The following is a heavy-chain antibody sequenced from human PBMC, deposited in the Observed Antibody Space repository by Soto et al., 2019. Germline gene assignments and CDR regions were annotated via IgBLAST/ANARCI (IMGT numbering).Heavy chain of an antibody. Sequence: GASVKVSCKASGGTFSIYGFSWVRQAPGQGPEWIGGIIPILTTPNYAQKSQGRVTIVADESTTTVYMELSSLKFEDTAVYYCATSVGIAPTGEDGMDVWGQGTSVTVSS. CDR3: ATSVGIAPTGEDGMDV. CDR1: GGTFSIYG. J-gene: IGHJ6*02. CDR2: IIPILTTP. V-gene: IGHV1-69*13. D-gene: IGHD2-8*02.